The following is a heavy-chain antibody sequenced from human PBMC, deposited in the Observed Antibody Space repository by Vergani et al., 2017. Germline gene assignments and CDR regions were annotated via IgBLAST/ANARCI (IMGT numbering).Heavy chain of an antibody. Sequence: EVQLVESGGGLVQPGRSLRLSCAASGFTFSSYAMSWVRQAPGKGLEWVSAISGSGGSTYYADSVKGRFTISRDNAKNSLYLQMNSLRAEDTAVYYCARKDIVVVPAAIGNAFDIWGQGTMVTVSS. CDR3: ARKDIVVVPAAIGNAFDI. CDR1: GFTFSSYA. V-gene: IGHV3-23*04. D-gene: IGHD2-2*02. CDR2: ISGSGGST. J-gene: IGHJ3*02.